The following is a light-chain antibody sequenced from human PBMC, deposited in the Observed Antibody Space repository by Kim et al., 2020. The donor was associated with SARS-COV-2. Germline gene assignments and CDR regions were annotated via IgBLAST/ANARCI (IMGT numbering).Light chain of an antibody. V-gene: IGKV3-20*01. Sequence: EIVLTQSPGTLSLSPGESATFSCRASQSVSDNYLAWYQHKPGQPPRLLIYGASYRATGLPARFRGSGSGTDFTLTITRLEPEDFAVYYCQQYGSSTQTFGQGTKLEI. CDR2: GAS. CDR3: QQYGSSTQT. J-gene: IGKJ2*01. CDR1: QSVSDNY.